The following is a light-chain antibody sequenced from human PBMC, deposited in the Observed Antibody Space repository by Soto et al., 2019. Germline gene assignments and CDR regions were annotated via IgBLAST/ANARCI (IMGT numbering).Light chain of an antibody. CDR3: QQYNSYPWA. CDR2: QAS. J-gene: IGKJ1*01. Sequence: DIQMTQSPSTLSASVGDRVTITCRASQSISSWLAWYQQEPGKAPKLLIYQASNLQSGVPSRFSGSGSGTELTLTIRSMQTDDFANYYCQQYNSYPWAFGQGTKVDIK. CDR1: QSISSW. V-gene: IGKV1-5*03.